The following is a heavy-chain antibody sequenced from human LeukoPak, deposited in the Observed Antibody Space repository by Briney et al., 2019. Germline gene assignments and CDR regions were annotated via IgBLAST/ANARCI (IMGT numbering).Heavy chain of an antibody. CDR2: IYYTGTT. D-gene: IGHD5-24*01. V-gene: IGHV4-59*11. J-gene: IGHJ3*02. Sequence: PSETLSLTCTVSGHSIRSHYWSWIRQPPGKGLEWIGYIYYTGTTNSNPSLRSRVSISVDTSKNQFSLNLSSVTAADTAVYFCARDRGDGYNWDGFDIWGQGTLVTVSS. CDR3: ARDRGDGYNWDGFDI. CDR1: GHSIRSHY.